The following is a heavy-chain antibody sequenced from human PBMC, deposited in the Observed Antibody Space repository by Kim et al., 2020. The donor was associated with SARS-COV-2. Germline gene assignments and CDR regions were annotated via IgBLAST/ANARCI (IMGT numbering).Heavy chain of an antibody. V-gene: IGHV1-46*01. CDR3: ARDLNDAPTDY. CDR2: NT. D-gene: IGHD1-1*01. J-gene: IGHJ4*02. Sequence: NTVYAQKFQGRVTMTWDTSTSTVYRELSSLRSEDTAVYYCARDLNDAPTDYWGQGTLVTVSS.